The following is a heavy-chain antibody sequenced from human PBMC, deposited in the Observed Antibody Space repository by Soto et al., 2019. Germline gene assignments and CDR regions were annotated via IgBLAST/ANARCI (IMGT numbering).Heavy chain of an antibody. CDR1: GFTFSSHS. V-gene: IGHV3-48*02. J-gene: IGHJ6*02. CDR3: ARDGRQGYDMDV. Sequence: EVQLVESGGGLVQPGGSLRLSCAVSGFTFSSHSMNWVRQAPGKGLEWVSYISGASKTIYYADSLKGRFTISRDNAKNSLYRQMNSLRDEDTAVYYCARDGRQGYDMDVWGQGTTVTVSS. CDR2: ISGASKTI.